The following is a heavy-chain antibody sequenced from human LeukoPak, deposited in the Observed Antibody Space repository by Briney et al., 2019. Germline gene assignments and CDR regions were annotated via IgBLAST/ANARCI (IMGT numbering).Heavy chain of an antibody. V-gene: IGHV4-34*01. Sequence: PSETLSLTCGVYGGSSGGYHWNWIRQPPGKGLEWIGETKHSGFTNYNPSLESRVTISLDTSKNQISLNLRSVTAADTAVYYCAGERRTIFGVVTTQRGMDIWGQGTTVTVSS. CDR3: AGERRTIFGVVTTQRGMDI. D-gene: IGHD3-3*01. CDR2: TKHSGFT. CDR1: GGSSGGYH. J-gene: IGHJ6*02.